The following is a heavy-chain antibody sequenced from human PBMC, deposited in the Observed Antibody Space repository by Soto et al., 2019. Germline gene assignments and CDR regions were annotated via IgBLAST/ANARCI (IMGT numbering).Heavy chain of an antibody. D-gene: IGHD6-19*01. V-gene: IGHV3-53*01. CDR2: IYSGGST. CDR1: GFIVSSYY. J-gene: IGHJ3*01. Sequence: GGSLRLSCAGSGFIVSSYYMSWVRQAPGKGLEWISVIYSGGSTYYADSVKGRFTISRDNSENTLYLQLNSLRAEDTAVYYCAKSGGNGWFADAFDVWGKGTVVTVSS. CDR3: AKSGGNGWFADAFDV.